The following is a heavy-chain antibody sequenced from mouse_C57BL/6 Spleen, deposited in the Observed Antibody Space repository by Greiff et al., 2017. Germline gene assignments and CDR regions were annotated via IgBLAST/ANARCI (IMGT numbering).Heavy chain of an antibody. CDR2: IYPGDGDT. V-gene: IGHV1-82*01. J-gene: IGHJ4*01. D-gene: IGHD2-5*01. CDR3: ARSSSNYYAMDY. Sequence: VQLQQSGPELVKPGASVKISCKASGYAFSSSWMHWVKQRPGKGLEWIGRIYPGDGDTNYNGKFKGKATLTADKSSSTAYMQLSSLTSEDSAVYFCARSSSNYYAMDYWGQGTSVTVSS. CDR1: GYAFSSSW.